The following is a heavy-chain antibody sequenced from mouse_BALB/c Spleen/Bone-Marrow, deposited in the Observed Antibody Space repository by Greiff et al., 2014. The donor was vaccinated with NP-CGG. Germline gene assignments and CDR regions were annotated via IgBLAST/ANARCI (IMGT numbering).Heavy chain of an antibody. J-gene: IGHJ1*01. Sequence: VKLVESGPGLVAPSQSLSITCTVSGFSLTSYGVHWVRQPPGKGLEWLGVIWAGGSTNYNLAFMSKLTIYKENSKRQVFLKMNRLQTDDTAMYYCGRVYLWYFDVWGAGTTVTVSS. D-gene: IGHD2-3*01. CDR1: GFSLTSYG. CDR3: GRVYLWYFDV. V-gene: IGHV2-9*02. CDR2: IWAGGST.